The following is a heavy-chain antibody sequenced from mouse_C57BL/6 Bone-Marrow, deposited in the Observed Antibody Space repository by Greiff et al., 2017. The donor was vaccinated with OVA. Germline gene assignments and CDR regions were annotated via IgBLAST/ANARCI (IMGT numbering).Heavy chain of an antibody. CDR3: ASIYYDYDGTGAMDY. CDR2: IWTGGGT. D-gene: IGHD2-4*01. V-gene: IGHV2-9-1*01. CDR1: GFSFTSYA. Sequence: VQVVESGPGLVAPSQSLSITCTVSGFSFTSYAISWVRQPPGKGLEWLGVIWTGGGTNYNSALKSRLSISKDNPKSQVFLKMNSLQTDDTARYYCASIYYDYDGTGAMDYWGQGTSVTVSS. J-gene: IGHJ4*01.